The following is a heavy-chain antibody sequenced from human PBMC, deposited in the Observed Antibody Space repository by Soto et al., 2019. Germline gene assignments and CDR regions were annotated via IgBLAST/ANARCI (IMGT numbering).Heavy chain of an antibody. Sequence: QVQLVESGGGVVQPGRSLRLSCAASGFTFSSYGMHWVRQAPGKGLEWVAVISYDGSNKYYADSVKGRFTISRDNSKNTLYLQMNSPRAEDTAVYYCAKDQDSVPGWERSYGMDVWGQGTTVTVSS. V-gene: IGHV3-30*18. CDR1: GFTFSSYG. CDR2: ISYDGSNK. D-gene: IGHD1-26*01. CDR3: AKDQDSVPGWERSYGMDV. J-gene: IGHJ6*02.